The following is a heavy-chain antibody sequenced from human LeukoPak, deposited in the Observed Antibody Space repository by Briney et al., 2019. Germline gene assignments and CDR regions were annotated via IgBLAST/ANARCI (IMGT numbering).Heavy chain of an antibody. J-gene: IGHJ5*02. CDR2: INHSGST. V-gene: IGHV4-34*01. D-gene: IGHD1-26*01. CDR3: ARGGGESYYNWFDP. CDR1: GGSFSGYY. Sequence: SETLSLTCAVYGGSFSGYYWSWIRQPPGKGLEWIGEINHSGSTNYNPSLKSRVTISVGTSKNQFSLKLSSVTAADTAVYYCARGGGESYYNWFDPWGQGTLVTVSS.